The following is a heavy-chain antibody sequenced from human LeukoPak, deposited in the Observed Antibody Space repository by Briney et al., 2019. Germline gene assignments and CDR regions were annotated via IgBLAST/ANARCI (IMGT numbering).Heavy chain of an antibody. J-gene: IGHJ4*02. V-gene: IGHV3-33*06. D-gene: IGHD6-19*01. CDR1: GFTFSSYG. CDR2: IWYDGSNK. CDR3: AKEGPTSGWHSGFDY. Sequence: GGSLRLSCAASGFTFSSYGMHWVRQAPGKGLEWVAVIWYDGSNKYYADSVKGRFTISRDNSKNTLYLQMNSLRAEDTAVYYCAKEGPTSGWHSGFDYWGQGTLVTVSS.